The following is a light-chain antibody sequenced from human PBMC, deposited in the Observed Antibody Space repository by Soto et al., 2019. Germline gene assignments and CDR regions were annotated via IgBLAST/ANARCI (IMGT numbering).Light chain of an antibody. J-gene: IGKJ1*01. CDR1: QSVSSY. CDR3: QQYGSSYPWT. CDR2: DAS. Sequence: EIVLTQSPATLSLSPWERATLSCSSSQSVSSYLAWYQQKPGQAPRLLIYDASNRATGIPARFSGSGSGTDFTLTISSLEPEDFAVYYCQQYGSSYPWTFGQGTKVDIK. V-gene: IGKV3-11*01.